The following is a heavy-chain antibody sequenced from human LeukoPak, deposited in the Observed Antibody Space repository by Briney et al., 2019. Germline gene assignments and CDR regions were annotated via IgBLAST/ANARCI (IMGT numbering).Heavy chain of an antibody. J-gene: IGHJ4*02. CDR3: ARGYGSGSYYFDY. CDR2: IYPDDSDI. V-gene: IGHV5-51*01. CDR1: GYRFSDYW. D-gene: IGHD3-10*01. Sequence: GESLKISCKGSGYRFSDYWIAWVRQMPGKGLEWMGIIYPDDSDIRYSPSFQGQVTISADKSIRTAYLQWSSLKASDTAMYYCARGYGSGSYYFDYWGQGTLVTVSS.